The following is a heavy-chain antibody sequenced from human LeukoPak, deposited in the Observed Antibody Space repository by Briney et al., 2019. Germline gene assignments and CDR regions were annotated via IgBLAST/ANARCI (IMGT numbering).Heavy chain of an antibody. CDR2: ISGSGGST. V-gene: IGHV3-23*01. CDR3: AKIYDILTGFSDY. D-gene: IGHD3-9*01. J-gene: IGHJ4*02. CDR1: GFTFSSYG. Sequence: GGSLRLSCAASGFTFSSYGMSWVRQAPGKGLEWVSAISGSGGSTYYADSVKGRFTISRDNSKNTLYLQMNSLRAEDTAVYYCAKIYDILTGFSDYWGQGTLVTVSS.